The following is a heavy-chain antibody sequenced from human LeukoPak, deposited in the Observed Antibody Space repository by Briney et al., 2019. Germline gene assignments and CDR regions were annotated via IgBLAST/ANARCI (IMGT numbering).Heavy chain of an antibody. CDR1: GYTFTSYA. J-gene: IGHJ5*02. V-gene: IGHV1-69*13. CDR2: IVPIFGTA. Sequence: SVKVSCKASGYTFTSYAMNWVRQAPGQGLEWMGGIVPIFGTANYAQKFQGRVTITADESTSTAYMELSSLRSEDTAVYYCARENWFDPWGQGTLVSVSS. CDR3: ARENWFDP.